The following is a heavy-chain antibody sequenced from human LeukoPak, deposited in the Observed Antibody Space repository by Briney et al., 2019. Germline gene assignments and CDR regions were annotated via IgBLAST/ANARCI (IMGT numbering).Heavy chain of an antibody. V-gene: IGHV3-73*01. CDR3: TRRHYGDYVVDN. Sequence: GGSLRLSCATSGFTFNGSALHWVRQASGQGLEWVGRIRSKAHRYATAYAASVKGRFTVSRDDSKNMAYLQMNSLKTEDTAIYYCTRRHYGDYVVDNWGQGTLVTVSS. CDR1: GFTFNGSA. CDR2: IRSKAHRYAT. D-gene: IGHD4-17*01. J-gene: IGHJ4*02.